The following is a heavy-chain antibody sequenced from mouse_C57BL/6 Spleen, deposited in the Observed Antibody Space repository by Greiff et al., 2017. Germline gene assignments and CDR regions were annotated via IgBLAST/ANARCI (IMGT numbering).Heavy chain of an antibody. CDR1: GYTFTSYW. J-gene: IGHJ4*01. D-gene: IGHD2-2*01. CDR3: ARYYGYDDYYAMDY. V-gene: IGHV1-52*01. Sequence: QVQLQQPGAELVRPGSSVKLSCKASGYTFTSYWMHWVKQRPIQGLEWIGNIDPSDSETHYNQKFKDKATLTVDKSSSTAYMQLSSLTSEDSAVYYCARYYGYDDYYAMDYWGQGTSFTVSS. CDR2: IDPSDSET.